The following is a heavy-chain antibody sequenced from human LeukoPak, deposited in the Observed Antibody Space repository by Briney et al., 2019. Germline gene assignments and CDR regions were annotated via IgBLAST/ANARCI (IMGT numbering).Heavy chain of an antibody. D-gene: IGHD6-13*01. CDR3: ARAAYSSTWYSRYFDL. J-gene: IGHJ2*01. V-gene: IGHV3-7*01. CDR1: GFTFSNYW. CDR2: IKQDGSEK. Sequence: GGSLRLSCAASGFTFSNYWMHWVRQAPGKGLEWVANIKQDGSEKYYVDSVKGRFTISRDNAKNSLYLQMNSLRAEDTAVYYCARAAYSSTWYSRYFDLWGRGTLVTVSS.